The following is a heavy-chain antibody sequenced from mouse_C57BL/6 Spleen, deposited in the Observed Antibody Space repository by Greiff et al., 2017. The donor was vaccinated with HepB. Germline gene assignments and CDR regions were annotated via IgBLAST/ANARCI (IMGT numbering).Heavy chain of an antibody. Sequence: QVQLQQSGPELVKPGASVKISCKASGYAFSSSWMNWVKQRPGKGLEWIGRIYPGDGDTNYNGKFKGKATLTADKSSSTAYMQLSSLTSEDSAVYFCAREGNRYGPFAYGGQGTLVTVSA. CDR3: AREGNRYGPFAY. CDR1: GYAFSSSW. J-gene: IGHJ3*01. D-gene: IGHD1-1*02. V-gene: IGHV1-82*01. CDR2: IYPGDGDT.